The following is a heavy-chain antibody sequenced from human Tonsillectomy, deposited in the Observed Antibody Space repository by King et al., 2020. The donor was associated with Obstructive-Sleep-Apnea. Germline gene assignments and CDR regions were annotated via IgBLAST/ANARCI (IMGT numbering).Heavy chain of an antibody. CDR2: IHSSGTT. Sequence: VQLQESGPGLVKPSETLSLTCTVSGASFTSYYWTWIRQPPGKGLEWIGYIHSSGTTSYNPSLKNRVAMSIDPSKNQFSLNLSSVTAADTAVYYCARDVRRGNAEFDSWGQGTLITVSS. J-gene: IGHJ4*02. CDR3: ARDVRRGNAEFDS. V-gene: IGHV4-59*01. CDR1: GASFTSYY. D-gene: IGHD3-16*01.